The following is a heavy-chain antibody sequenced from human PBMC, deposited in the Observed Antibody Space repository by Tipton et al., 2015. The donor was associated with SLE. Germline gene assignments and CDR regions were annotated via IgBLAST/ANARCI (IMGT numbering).Heavy chain of an antibody. V-gene: IGHV4-59*08. CDR1: GGSISSYY. D-gene: IGHD3-22*01. CDR2: IYYSGST. J-gene: IGHJ4*02. Sequence: TLSLTCTVSGGSISSYYWSWIRQPPGKGLEWIGYIYYSGSTNYNPSLKSRFTISVDTSTNQFSLKLSSVTAADTAVYYCARRLSSGHYFDYWGQGTLVTVSS. CDR3: ARRLSSGHYFDY.